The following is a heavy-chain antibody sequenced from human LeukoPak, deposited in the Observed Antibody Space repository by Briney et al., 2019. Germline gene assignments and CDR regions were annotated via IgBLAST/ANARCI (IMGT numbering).Heavy chain of an antibody. Sequence: ASVKVSCKASGYTFTSYAMHWVRQAPGQRLEWMGWINAGNGNTKYSQEFQGRVTITRDTSGSTAYMELSSLRSEDMAVYYCASGYYDSSGYSDAFDIWGQGTMVTVSS. CDR2: INAGNGNT. CDR3: ASGYYDSSGYSDAFDI. CDR1: GYTFTSYA. V-gene: IGHV1-3*03. D-gene: IGHD3-22*01. J-gene: IGHJ3*02.